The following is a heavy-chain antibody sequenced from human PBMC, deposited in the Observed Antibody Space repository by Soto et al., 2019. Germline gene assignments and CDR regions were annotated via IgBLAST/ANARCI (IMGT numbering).Heavy chain of an antibody. Sequence: GGSLRLSFVASGFSFSNYNMNWVRQAPGKGLEWVYYITYSSDTVHYADSVRVRFTISRDNAESSLYLQMNSLIDEDTAVYFCARDFGHGYYLYXWGRGTLVTVSX. D-gene: IGHD3-3*01. V-gene: IGHV3-48*02. CDR1: GFSFSNYN. J-gene: IGHJ4*02. CDR2: ITYSSDTV. CDR3: ARDFGHGYYLYX.